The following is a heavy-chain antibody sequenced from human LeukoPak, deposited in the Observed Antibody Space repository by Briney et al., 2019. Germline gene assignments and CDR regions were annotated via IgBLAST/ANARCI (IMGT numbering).Heavy chain of an antibody. CDR1: GYTLTELS. Sequence: ASVKVSCKVSGYTLTELSMHWVRQAPGKGLEWMGGFDPEDGETIYAQKFKGRVTMTEDTSTDTAYMELSSLRSEDTAVYYCATDSPFRLRFLEWSTRYFDLWGRGTLVTVSS. J-gene: IGHJ2*01. CDR3: ATDSPFRLRFLEWSTRYFDL. D-gene: IGHD3-3*01. V-gene: IGHV1-24*01. CDR2: FDPEDGET.